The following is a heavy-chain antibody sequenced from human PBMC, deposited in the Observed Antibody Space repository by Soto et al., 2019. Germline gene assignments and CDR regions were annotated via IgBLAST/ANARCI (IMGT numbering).Heavy chain of an antibody. CDR1: GGSISSGGYY. J-gene: IGHJ4*02. D-gene: IGHD4-17*01. Sequence: QVQLQESGPGLVKPSQTLSLTCTVSGGSISSGGYYWSWIRQHPGKGLEWIGYIDYSGSTYYNPSLKSRVTISVDTSKNQFSLKLSSVTAADTAVYYCARAHPQYPYGEVVDYWGQGTLVTVSS. CDR2: IDYSGST. V-gene: IGHV4-31*03. CDR3: ARAHPQYPYGEVVDY.